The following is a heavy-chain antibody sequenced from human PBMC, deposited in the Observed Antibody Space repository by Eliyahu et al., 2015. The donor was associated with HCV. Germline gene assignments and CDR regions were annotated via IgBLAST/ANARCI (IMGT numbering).Heavy chain of an antibody. J-gene: IGHJ2*01. D-gene: IGHD4-11*01. V-gene: IGHV3-7*01. Sequence: EVQVMESGGDLVQPGGVPETLLCRLGXXFRDLWVRWVRQGPGEGLEWVTNINQDGSEKSYVDAVKGRFTTSRDNANKNSLFLQMNSLRAEDTAVYFCARLQRGPWHFDIWGRGTLVTVSS. CDR1: XXFRDLW. CDR3: ARLQRGPWHFDI. CDR2: INQDGSEK.